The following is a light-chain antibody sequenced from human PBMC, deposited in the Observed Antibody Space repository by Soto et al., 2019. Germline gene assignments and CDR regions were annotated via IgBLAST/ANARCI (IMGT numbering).Light chain of an antibody. CDR2: DVS. V-gene: IGLV2-14*03. CDR3: SSYTSSSSVV. Sequence: QSALTQPASVSGSPGQSITISCTGTSSDVGGYNYVSLYQLHPGKPPKLMIYDVSIRPSGVSNRFSGSKSGNTASLTISGLQAEDETDYYCSSYTSSSSVVFCGGTKLTVL. J-gene: IGLJ2*01. CDR1: SSDVGGYNY.